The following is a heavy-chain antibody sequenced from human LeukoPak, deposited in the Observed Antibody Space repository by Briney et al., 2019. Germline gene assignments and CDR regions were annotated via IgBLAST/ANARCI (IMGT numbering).Heavy chain of an antibody. V-gene: IGHV1-2*02. CDR1: GYTFTGYY. CDR3: AKNPYEYYFDY. D-gene: IGHD5-12*01. J-gene: IGHJ4*02. Sequence: ASVKVSCKASGYTFTGYYMHWVRQAHGQGLEWMGWINPNSGDTNYAQKFQGRVTMTRDTSIRTAYLELSGLRSDDTAVYYCAKNPYEYYFDYWGQGTLVTVSS. CDR2: INPNSGDT.